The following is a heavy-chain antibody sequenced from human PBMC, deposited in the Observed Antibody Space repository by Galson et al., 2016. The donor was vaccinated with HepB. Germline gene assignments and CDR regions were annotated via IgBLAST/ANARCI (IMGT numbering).Heavy chain of an antibody. D-gene: IGHD6-13*01. J-gene: IGHJ4*02. CDR2: MYSGGST. CDR1: GFTVSNHY. Sequence: SLRLSCAASGFTVSNHYMNWFRQAPGKGLEWVSLMYSGGSTRYAASVKGRFTISRDRSKNTLYLQMNNLRAEDTAVYYWARDGAAAAGDGFCWGQGTLVTVSS. V-gene: IGHV3-53*01. CDR3: ARDGAAAAGDGFC.